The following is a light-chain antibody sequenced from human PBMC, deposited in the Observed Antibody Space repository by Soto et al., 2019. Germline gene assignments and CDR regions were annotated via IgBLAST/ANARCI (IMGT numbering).Light chain of an antibody. CDR1: SSDIGGYNY. CDR2: QVS. V-gene: IGLV2-8*01. CDR3: SSYVGRKV. J-gene: IGLJ2*01. Sequence: QSVLTQPPSASGSPGQSVTISCTGTSSDIGGYNYVSWYQQHPGKAPKLMIYQVSKRPSGVPDRFSGSKSGNTASPTVSGLQAEDEADYYCSSYVGRKVFGGGTQLTVL.